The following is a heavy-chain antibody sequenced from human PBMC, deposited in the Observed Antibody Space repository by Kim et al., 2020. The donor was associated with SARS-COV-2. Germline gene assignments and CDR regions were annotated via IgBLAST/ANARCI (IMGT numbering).Heavy chain of an antibody. J-gene: IGHJ4*02. CDR2: IKGKFVGGTT. CDR1: GFTFSQAW. V-gene: IGHV3-15*01. CDR3: VTVTYGRVWEWLFSQLPFDF. D-gene: IGHD3-3*01. Sequence: GGSLRLSCAAFGFTFSQAWMSWVRQAPGKGLEWVGRIKGKFVGGTTDNIEPVKGRFTISRDDSKNTLFLQMNSLKIEDTAMYYCVTVTYGRVWEWLFSQLPFDFWGQGTLVAVSS.